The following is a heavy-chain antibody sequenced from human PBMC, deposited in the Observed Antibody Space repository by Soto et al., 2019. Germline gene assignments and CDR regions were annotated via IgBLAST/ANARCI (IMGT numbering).Heavy chain of an antibody. CDR2: IVVGSGNT. J-gene: IGHJ6*02. CDR3: AADPGGPITIFGVVYYYYGMDA. Sequence: SVKVSCKASGFTFTSSAVQWVRQARGQRLEWIGWIVVGSGNTNYAQKFQERVTITRDMSTSTAYMELSSLRSEDTAVYYCAADPGGPITIFGVVYYYYGMDAWGQGTTVTVSS. CDR1: GFTFTSSA. V-gene: IGHV1-58*01. D-gene: IGHD3-3*01.